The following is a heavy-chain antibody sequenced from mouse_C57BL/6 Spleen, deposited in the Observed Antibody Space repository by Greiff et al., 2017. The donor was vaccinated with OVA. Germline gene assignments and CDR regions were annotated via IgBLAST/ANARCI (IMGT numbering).Heavy chain of an antibody. Sequence: EVQLQQSGPELVKPGASVKISCKASGYTFTDYYMNWVKQSHGKSLEWIGDINPNNGGTSYNQKFKGKATLTVDKSSSTAYMELRSLTSEDSAVYYCARSRGSYRGYFDVWGTGTTVTVSS. J-gene: IGHJ1*03. V-gene: IGHV1-26*01. CDR2: INPNNGGT. CDR3: ARSRGSYRGYFDV. D-gene: IGHD1-1*02. CDR1: GYTFTDYY.